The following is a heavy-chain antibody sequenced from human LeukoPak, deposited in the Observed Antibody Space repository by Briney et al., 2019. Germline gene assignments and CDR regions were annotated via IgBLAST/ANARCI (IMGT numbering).Heavy chain of an antibody. D-gene: IGHD6-6*01. CDR3: ARDSPSLGPTYYYYYMDV. J-gene: IGHJ6*03. CDR2: IYYSGST. CDR1: GGSISSGGYY. V-gene: IGHV4-31*03. Sequence: SETLSLTCTVSGGSISSGGYYWRWIRQHPGKGLEWIGYIYYSGSTYYNPSLKSRVTISVDTSKNQFSLKLSSVTAADTAVYYCARDSPSLGPTYYYYYMDVWGKGTTVTVSS.